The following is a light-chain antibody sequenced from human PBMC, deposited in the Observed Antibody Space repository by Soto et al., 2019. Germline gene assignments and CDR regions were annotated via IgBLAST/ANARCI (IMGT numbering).Light chain of an antibody. V-gene: IGKV1-5*03. J-gene: IGKJ1*01. CDR3: QQYDDYSPWT. CDR1: QSINIW. Sequence: DIPMTQSPSTLSASVADRVTITCRASQSINIWLAWYQQKPGKAPKLLIYKASTLESGVPSRFSGSGSGTEFTLTISSLQPDDFATYYCQQYDDYSPWTFGQGTKVEIK. CDR2: KAS.